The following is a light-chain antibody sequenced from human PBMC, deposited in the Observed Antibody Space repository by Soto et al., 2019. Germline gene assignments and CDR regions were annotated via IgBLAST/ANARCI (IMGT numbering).Light chain of an antibody. CDR3: HQYNNWPPYT. V-gene: IGKV3-15*01. CDR1: QSVSTN. Sequence: EVVMTQSPATLSVFPGERATLSCRASQSVSTNLAWYQQKPGQAPGLLIYGASARDTGIPARFSGSGSGTEFTITISSLQSEDFAVYYCHQYNNWPPYTFGQGTKLEIK. CDR2: GAS. J-gene: IGKJ2*01.